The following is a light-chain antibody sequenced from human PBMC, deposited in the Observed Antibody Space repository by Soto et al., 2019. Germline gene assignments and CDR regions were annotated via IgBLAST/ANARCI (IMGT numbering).Light chain of an antibody. V-gene: IGKV3-11*01. J-gene: IGKJ5*01. CDR2: GAF. CDR1: PSVTNY. CDR3: QQRNIWPPVT. Sequence: EVGLTQSPGTLSLSPGERATLSCRASPSVTNYLAWYQQKPGQPPRLLIYGAFNRAAGIPARFSGSGSGTDFTLTISSLEPEDSAVYYCQQRNIWPPVTFGQGTRLEIK.